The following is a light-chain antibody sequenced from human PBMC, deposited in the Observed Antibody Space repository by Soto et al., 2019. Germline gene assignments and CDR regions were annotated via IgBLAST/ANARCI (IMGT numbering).Light chain of an antibody. CDR1: RSVGSYD. Sequence: EIVLTQSPVTLPLSPGERATLSCRASRSVGSYDLAWYQQKPGQAPRVLISGTSNRATGIPDRFSGSGSGTDFTLTISRLEPEDVAVYYCQHYGDSVFTFGPGTRVEFK. J-gene: IGKJ3*01. V-gene: IGKV3-20*01. CDR3: QHYGDSVFT. CDR2: GTS.